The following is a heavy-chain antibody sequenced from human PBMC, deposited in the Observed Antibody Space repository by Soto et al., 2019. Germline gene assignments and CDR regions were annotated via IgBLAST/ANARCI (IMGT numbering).Heavy chain of an antibody. D-gene: IGHD3-10*01. CDR2: IIPIFGTA. CDR1: GGTFSCYA. Sequence: ASVKVSCKASGGTFSCYAISWVRQAPGQGLEWMGGIIPIFGTANYAQKFQGRVTITADESTSTAYMELSSLRSEDTAVYYCARDLNSEEDYYGMDVWGQGTTVTVSS. V-gene: IGHV1-69*13. J-gene: IGHJ6*02. CDR3: ARDLNSEEDYYGMDV.